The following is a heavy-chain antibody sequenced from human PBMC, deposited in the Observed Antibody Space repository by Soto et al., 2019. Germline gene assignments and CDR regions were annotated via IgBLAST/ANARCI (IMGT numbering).Heavy chain of an antibody. D-gene: IGHD2-15*01. J-gene: IGHJ6*03. CDR1: GFTFSSYG. V-gene: IGHV3-30*18. CDR3: AKSVVLATLYYFYYMDV. Sequence: GGSLRLSCAASGFTFSSYGMHWVRQAPGKGLEWVAVISYDGSNTYYGDSVKGRFTISRDNSKNTLYLQMNSLRAEDTAVYYCAKSVVLATLYYFYYMDVWGKGTTVTVSS. CDR2: ISYDGSNT.